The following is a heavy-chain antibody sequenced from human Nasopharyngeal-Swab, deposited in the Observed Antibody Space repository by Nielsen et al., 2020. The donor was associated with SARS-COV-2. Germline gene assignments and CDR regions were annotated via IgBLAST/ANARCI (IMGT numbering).Heavy chain of an antibody. Sequence: GGSLRLSCAASGFTFSAHYMDWVRQAPGQGLEWVGRSRNKANSYTPEYAESVKGRFTISRDDSKNSLYLQMSSLRTEDTALYYCARDLSSIWTSGLGVWGQGTTVIVSS. CDR3: ARDLSSIWTSGLGV. CDR1: GFTFSAHY. D-gene: IGHD6-13*01. J-gene: IGHJ6*02. CDR2: SRNKANSYTP. V-gene: IGHV3-72*01.